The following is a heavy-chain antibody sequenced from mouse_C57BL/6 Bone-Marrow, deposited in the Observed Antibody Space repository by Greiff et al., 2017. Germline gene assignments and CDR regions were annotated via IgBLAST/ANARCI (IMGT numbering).Heavy chain of an antibody. J-gene: IGHJ1*03. CDR2: IHPYSGST. CDR3: ASPLITTVVEYFDV. CDR1: GYTFTSYW. Sequence: VQLQESGAELVKPGASVKLSCKASGYTFTSYWMHWVKQRPGQGLEWIGMIHPYSGSTNYNEKFKSKATLTVDKSSSTAYMQLSSLPSEDSAVXACASPLITTVVEYFDVWGTGTTLTVSS. D-gene: IGHD1-1*01. V-gene: IGHV1-64*01.